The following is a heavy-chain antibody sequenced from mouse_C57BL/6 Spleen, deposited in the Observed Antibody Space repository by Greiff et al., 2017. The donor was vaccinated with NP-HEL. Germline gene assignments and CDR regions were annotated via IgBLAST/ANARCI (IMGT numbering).Heavy chain of an antibody. D-gene: IGHD2-5*01. CDR1: GYSFTGYY. Sequence: VQLQQSGPELVKPGASVKISCKASGYSFTGYYMNWVKQSPEKSLEWIGEINPSTGGTTYNQKFKAKATLTVDKSSSTAYMQLKSLTSEDSAVYYCASHYYSNYGNYAMDYWGQGTSVTVSS. CDR2: INPSTGGT. V-gene: IGHV1-42*01. CDR3: ASHYYSNYGNYAMDY. J-gene: IGHJ4*01.